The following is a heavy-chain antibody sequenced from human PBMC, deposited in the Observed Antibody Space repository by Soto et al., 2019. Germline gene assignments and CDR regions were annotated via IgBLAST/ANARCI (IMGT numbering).Heavy chain of an antibody. CDR3: AMETYGVFVGYFDP. CDR1: GGSISTSNW. Sequence: SQTLSLTCSLAGGSISTSNWWSWARQPPGKGLEWIGEVYRTGSTNYNPSLESRLTISVDTSKNQFSLKVRSVTAADTAVYCCAMETYGVFVGYFDPWGEGIQVT. J-gene: IGHJ5*02. V-gene: IGHV4-4*01. D-gene: IGHD4-17*01. CDR2: VYRTGST.